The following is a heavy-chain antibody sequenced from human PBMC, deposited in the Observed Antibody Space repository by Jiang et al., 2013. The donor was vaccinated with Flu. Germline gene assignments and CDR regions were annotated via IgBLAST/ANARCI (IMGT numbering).Heavy chain of an antibody. CDR3: ATSTTSSALYYYYYGMDV. J-gene: IGHJ6*02. CDR1: GYSFTKYW. CDR2: IYPGDSDT. Sequence: GAEVKKPGESLKISCKGSGYSFTKYWIAWVRQVPGKGLEWMGIIYPGDSDTRYSPSFQGQVTISADKSISTAYLQWSSLKASDTAMYYCATSTTSSALYYYYYGMDVWGQGTTVTVSS. D-gene: IGHD2-2*01. V-gene: IGHV5-51*03.